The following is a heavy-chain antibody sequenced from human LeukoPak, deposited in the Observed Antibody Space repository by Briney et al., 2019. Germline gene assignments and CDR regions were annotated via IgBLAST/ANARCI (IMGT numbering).Heavy chain of an antibody. Sequence: GGSLRLSCAASGFTVSSNYMSWVRQAPGKGLEWVSVIYSGGSTYYADSVKGRFTISRDNSKNTLYLQMNSLRAGDTAVYYCARVSVTTDAISSPIDYWGQGTLVTVSS. CDR1: GFTVSSNY. J-gene: IGHJ4*02. V-gene: IGHV3-53*05. CDR2: IYSGGST. CDR3: ARVSVTTDAISSPIDY. D-gene: IGHD4-17*01.